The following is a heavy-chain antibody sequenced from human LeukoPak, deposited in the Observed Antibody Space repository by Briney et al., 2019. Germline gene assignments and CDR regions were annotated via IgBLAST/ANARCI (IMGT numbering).Heavy chain of an antibody. V-gene: IGHV1-69*05. D-gene: IGHD5-18*01. Sequence: SVKVSCKASGGTFSSYAISWVRQAPGQGLEWMGGIIPIFGTANYAQKFQGRVTITTDESTSTAYMELSSLRSEDTAVYYCASGYSYGPRTYYFDYWGPGTLVTVSS. CDR2: IIPIFGTA. J-gene: IGHJ4*02. CDR3: ASGYSYGPRTYYFDY. CDR1: GGTFSSYA.